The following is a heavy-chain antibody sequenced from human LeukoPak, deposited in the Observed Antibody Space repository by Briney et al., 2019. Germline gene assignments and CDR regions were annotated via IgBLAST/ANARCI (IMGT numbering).Heavy chain of an antibody. CDR1: GFTFSSYA. CDR3: ARDLRGEGYCSSTSCYFV. CDR2: IWYDGSNK. D-gene: IGHD2-2*01. V-gene: IGHV3-33*08. J-gene: IGHJ3*01. Sequence: PGGSLRLSCAASGFTFSSYAMSWVRQAPGKGLEWVAVIWYDGSNKYYADSVKGRFTISRDNSKNTLYLQMNSLRAEDTAVYYCARDLRGEGYCSSTSCYFVWGQGTMVTVSS.